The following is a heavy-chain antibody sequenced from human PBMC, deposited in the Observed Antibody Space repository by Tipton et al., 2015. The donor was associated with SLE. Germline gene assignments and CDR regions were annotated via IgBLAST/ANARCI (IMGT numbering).Heavy chain of an antibody. J-gene: IGHJ3*01. V-gene: IGHV4-31*03. D-gene: IGHD5/OR15-5a*01. CDR1: GGSISGHY. Sequence: TLSLTCTVSGGSISGHYWPLIRQHPGKGREWFGYLSKTGRSYYNPSLSSGVRMSVATSQSQFSLQLSSVTAADTAVFYCAGCKVDGYSFYVGDALDGWGQRTMVTVSS. CDR2: LSKTGRS. CDR3: AGCKVDGYSFYVGDALDG.